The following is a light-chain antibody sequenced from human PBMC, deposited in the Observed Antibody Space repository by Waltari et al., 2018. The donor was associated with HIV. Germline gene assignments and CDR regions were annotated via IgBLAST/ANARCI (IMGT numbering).Light chain of an antibody. V-gene: IGKV3D-15*01. J-gene: IGKJ3*01. CDR1: QTVNSN. CDR3: QQYDNWLGT. Sequence: ETVMTQSPVTLSVSPGERVTLSCRASQTVNSNLAWYQQKLGQAPRLLFYDASTRATGTPARFSGSGSGIEFTLTVSSLQPEDFAVYYCQQYDNWLGTFGPGTKV. CDR2: DAS.